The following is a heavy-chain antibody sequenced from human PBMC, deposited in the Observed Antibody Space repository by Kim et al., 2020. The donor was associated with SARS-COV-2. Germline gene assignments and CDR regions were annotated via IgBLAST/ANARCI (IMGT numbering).Heavy chain of an antibody. Sequence: TYYPDTVTGRFTISRDNSKNTLYLQMNSLRDEDTAVYYCARGTSSSWPAHWGQGTLVTVSS. V-gene: IGHV3-66*01. CDR3: ARGTSSSWPAH. D-gene: IGHD6-13*01. CDR2: T. J-gene: IGHJ1*01.